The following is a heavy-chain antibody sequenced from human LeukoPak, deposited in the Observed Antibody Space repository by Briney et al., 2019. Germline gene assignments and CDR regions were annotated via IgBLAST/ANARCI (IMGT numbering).Heavy chain of an antibody. CDR1: GGSFSGYY. D-gene: IGHD2-2*01. V-gene: IGHV4-34*01. CDR2: INHSGST. CDR3: ARGGRRYCSSTSCQRWFDP. Sequence: SETLSLTCAVYGGSFSGYYWSWIRQPPGKGLEWLGEINHSGSTNYNPSLKSRVTISVDTSKNQFSLKLSSVTAADTAVYYCARGGRRYCSSTSCQRWFDPWGQGTLVTVSS. J-gene: IGHJ5*02.